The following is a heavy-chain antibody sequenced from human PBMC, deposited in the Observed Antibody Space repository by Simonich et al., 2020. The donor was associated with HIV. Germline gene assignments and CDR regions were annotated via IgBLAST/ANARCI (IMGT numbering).Heavy chain of an antibody. CDR3: ARGRMRDDRGADFDY. Sequence: EVQLVESGGGLVQPGRSLRVSCAASGFTFDDYAMHWVRQAPGKGLGWCPGISWNSGKIAYADSVKGRFTISRDNAKNSLYLQMNSLRPEDMALYYCARGRMRDDRGADFDYWGQGTRVTVSS. D-gene: IGHD3-10*02. CDR1: GFTFDDYA. J-gene: IGHJ4*02. V-gene: IGHV3-9*03. CDR2: ISWNSGKI.